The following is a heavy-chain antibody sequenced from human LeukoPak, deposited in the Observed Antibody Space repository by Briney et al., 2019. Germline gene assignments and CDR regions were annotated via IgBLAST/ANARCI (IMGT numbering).Heavy chain of an antibody. V-gene: IGHV5-51*01. J-gene: IGHJ4*02. CDR2: IYPGDSDT. CDR3: ARLYCSGGSCYFDY. D-gene: IGHD2-15*01. CDR1: GYSFTSYW. Sequence: GESLKISCKGSGYSFTSYWIGWVRQMPGKGLEWMGIIYPGDSDTRYSPSFQGQVTISADKSTSTAYLQWSSLKASDTATYICARLYCSGGSCYFDYWGQGTLVTVSS.